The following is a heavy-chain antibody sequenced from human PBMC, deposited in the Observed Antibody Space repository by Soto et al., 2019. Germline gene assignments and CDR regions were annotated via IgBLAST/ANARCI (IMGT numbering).Heavy chain of an antibody. Sequence: LRLSCAASGFTFSSYAMSWLRQAPGKGLEWVSAISGSGGSTYYADSVKGRFTISRDNSKNTLYLQMNSLSAEDTAVYYCAKDTTVTTSHHFDYWGQGTLVTVSS. D-gene: IGHD4-17*01. V-gene: IGHV3-23*01. CDR1: GFTFSSYA. J-gene: IGHJ4*02. CDR2: ISGSGGST. CDR3: AKDTTVTTSHHFDY.